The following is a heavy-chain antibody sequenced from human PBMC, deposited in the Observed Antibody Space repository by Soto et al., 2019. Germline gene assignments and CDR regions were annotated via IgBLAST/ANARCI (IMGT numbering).Heavy chain of an antibody. CDR3: ATQQWLEHIDY. D-gene: IGHD6-19*01. CDR1: GFTFSSYA. V-gene: IGHV3-23*01. Sequence: EVQLLESGGGLVQPGGSLRLSCAASGFTFSSYAMSWVRQAPGKGLEWVSAISGSAGSTYYADSVKGRFTISRDNSKNTLYLQMSSLRAEDTAVYYCATQQWLEHIDYWGQGTLVTVSS. CDR2: ISGSAGST. J-gene: IGHJ4*02.